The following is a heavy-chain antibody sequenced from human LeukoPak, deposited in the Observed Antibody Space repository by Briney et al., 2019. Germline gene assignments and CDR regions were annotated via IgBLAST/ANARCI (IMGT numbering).Heavy chain of an antibody. Sequence: GGSLRLSCTASGFTFSDYYMSWLRRAPGKGLEWVSYISSGDSTIYYAASVKGRFTMSRDNDKNSLYLQMNSLRAEDTAVYYCARDLGSVYWGQGTLVTVSS. CDR3: ARDLGSVY. V-gene: IGHV3-11*01. J-gene: IGHJ4*02. CDR1: GFTFSDYY. CDR2: ISSGDSTI. D-gene: IGHD3-10*01.